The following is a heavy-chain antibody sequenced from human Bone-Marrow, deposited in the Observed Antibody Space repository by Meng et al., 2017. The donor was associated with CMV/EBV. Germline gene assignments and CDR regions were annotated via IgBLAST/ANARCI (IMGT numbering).Heavy chain of an antibody. CDR3: ARSGGSGSYFRIGGVGGMDV. CDR1: GYTFTSYY. D-gene: IGHD3-10*01. Sequence: ASVKVSCKASGYTFTSYYMHWVRQAPGQGLEWMGIINPSGGSTSYAQKFQGRVTMTRDTSTSTVYMELSSLRSEETAVYYCARSGGSGSYFRIGGVGGMDVWGQGTTVTVSS. V-gene: IGHV1-46*01. J-gene: IGHJ6*02. CDR2: INPSGGST.